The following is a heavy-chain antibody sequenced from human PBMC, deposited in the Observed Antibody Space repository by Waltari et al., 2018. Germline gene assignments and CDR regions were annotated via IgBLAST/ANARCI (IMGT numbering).Heavy chain of an antibody. Sequence: VQLVESGGGLVQPGGSLRLSCTASGFTFSNFWMTWVRPAPGKGLEWVASIKEDGSVTNYVDSLRGRFIISRDNAKNLLYLQMNSLGAEDTAFYYCIRGVTIPDYWGQGTLVIVSS. D-gene: IGHD4-17*01. CDR2: IKEDGSVT. CDR1: GFTFSNFW. J-gene: IGHJ4*02. V-gene: IGHV3-7*01. CDR3: IRGVTIPDY.